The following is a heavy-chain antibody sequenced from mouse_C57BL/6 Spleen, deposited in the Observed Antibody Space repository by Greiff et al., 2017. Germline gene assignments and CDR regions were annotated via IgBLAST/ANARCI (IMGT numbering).Heavy chain of an antibody. CDR2: INPNNGGT. CDR3: ARGAVVATDWYFDV. Sequence: EVQLQQSGPELVKPGASVKISCKASGYTFTDYYMNWVKQSHGKSLEWIGDINPNNGGTSYNQKFKGKATLTVDQSSSTAYMALRSLTSEDSAVYYCARGAVVATDWYFDVWGTGTTVTVSS. D-gene: IGHD1-1*01. CDR1: GYTFTDYY. J-gene: IGHJ1*03. V-gene: IGHV1-26*01.